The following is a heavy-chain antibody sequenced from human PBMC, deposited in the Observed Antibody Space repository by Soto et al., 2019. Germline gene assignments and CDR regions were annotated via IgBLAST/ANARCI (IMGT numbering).Heavy chain of an antibody. V-gene: IGHV3-48*02. CDR1: GFTFSSYS. CDR2: ISSSSSTI. CDR3: ATTPYPMGVFQH. Sequence: EVQLVESGGGLVQPGGSLRLSCAASGFTFSSYSMNWVRQAPGKGLEWVSYISSSSSTIYYADSVKGRFTISRDNAKKSLYLHMNSLRDEDTAVYYCATTPYPMGVFQHWGQGTLVTVSS. D-gene: IGHD3-10*01. J-gene: IGHJ1*01.